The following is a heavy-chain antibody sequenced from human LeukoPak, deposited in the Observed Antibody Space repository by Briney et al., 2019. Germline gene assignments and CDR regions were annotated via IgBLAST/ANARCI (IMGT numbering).Heavy chain of an antibody. D-gene: IGHD3-9*01. Sequence: PGGSLRLSCAASGFTFSSYSMNWVRQAPGKGLEWVSSISSSSSYIYYADSVKGRFTISRDNAKNSLYLQMNSLKTEDTAVYYCTTEAYDILTGPEYFQHWGQGTLVTVSS. CDR3: TTEAYDILTGPEYFQH. CDR1: GFTFSSYS. J-gene: IGHJ1*01. CDR2: ISSSSSYI. V-gene: IGHV3-21*03.